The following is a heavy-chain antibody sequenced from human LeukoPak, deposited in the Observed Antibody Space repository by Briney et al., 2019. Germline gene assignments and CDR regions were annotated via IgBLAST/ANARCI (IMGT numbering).Heavy chain of an antibody. J-gene: IGHJ6*02. D-gene: IGHD2-2*01. CDR2: ISSSSSYS. CDR3: ARALGDQPNYSYGLDV. V-gene: IGHV3-21*01. CDR1: GFTFSSYS. Sequence: IPGGSLRLSCAASGFTFSSYSMNWVRQAPGKWLEWVSSISSSSSYSYHADSVKGRFTISRDNAENSLHLQLNSLRAEDTAVYYCARALGDQPNYSYGLDVWGQGTTVTVSS.